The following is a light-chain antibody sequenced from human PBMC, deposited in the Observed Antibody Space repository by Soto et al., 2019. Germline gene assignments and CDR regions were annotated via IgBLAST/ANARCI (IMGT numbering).Light chain of an antibody. J-gene: IGKJ1*01. CDR1: QSVGLS. Sequence: EFWLTQSPGTLSLSPAGRATLSCRASQSVGLSLAWYQQKPGQAPRLLIYGASSRATGIPDRFSGSGSGTDFTLTISRLEPEDFAVYYCQQYGSSQGTFGQGTKVDIK. CDR2: GAS. CDR3: QQYGSSQGT. V-gene: IGKV3-20*01.